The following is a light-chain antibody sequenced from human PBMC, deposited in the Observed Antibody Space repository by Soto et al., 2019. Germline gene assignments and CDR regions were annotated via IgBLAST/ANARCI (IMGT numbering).Light chain of an antibody. V-gene: IGLV7-43*01. CDR3: LLFYDGSQPHWG. J-gene: IGLJ3*02. CDR2: STN. CDR1: TGAVTSGHH. Sequence: QTVVTQEPSLTVSPGGTVTLTCASSTGAVTSGHHPNWLQQKPGQAPRTLIYSTNNKHAWTPARFSGSLLGGKAAPTLSGVEPEEGAEYYRLLFYDGSQPHWGFGGGTQVTVL.